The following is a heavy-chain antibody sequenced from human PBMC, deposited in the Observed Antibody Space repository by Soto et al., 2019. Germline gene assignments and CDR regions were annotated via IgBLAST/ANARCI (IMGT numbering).Heavy chain of an antibody. CDR1: GYTFSDYY. CDR3: AREPATAKPEGVDF. V-gene: IGHV1-2*02. CDR2: ITPNSGGT. J-gene: IGHJ4*02. Sequence: ASVKVSCKASGYTFSDYYIHWVRQAPGQGLEWIGWITPNSGGTKYAPKFQGGVTMPSDTSITTTYMELSRLRSGDTAVYYCAREPATAKPEGVDFWGQGTLVTV. D-gene: IGHD1-1*01.